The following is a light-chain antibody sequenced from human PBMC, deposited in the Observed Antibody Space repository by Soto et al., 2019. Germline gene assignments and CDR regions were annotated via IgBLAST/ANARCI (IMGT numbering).Light chain of an antibody. CDR3: QQYGSSGT. Sequence: DIQMTKSPSTLSGSVGDRVTITFRASQTISSWLAWYQQKPGKAPKLLIYKASTLKSGVPSRFSGSGSGTEFTLTISRLEPEDFAVYYCQQYGSSGTFGQGTKVDI. J-gene: IGKJ1*01. V-gene: IGKV1-5*03. CDR1: QTISSW. CDR2: KAS.